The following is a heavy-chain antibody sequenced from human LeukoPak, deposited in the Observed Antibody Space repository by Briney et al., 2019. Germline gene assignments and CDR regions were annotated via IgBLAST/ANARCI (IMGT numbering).Heavy chain of an antibody. V-gene: IGHV1-2*02. CDR3: AREKGYYYDSSGDYAMDY. J-gene: IGHJ4*02. Sequence: ASVKVSCKASGYTFTGYYMHWVRQAPGQGLEWMGWINPNSGGTNYAQKFQGRVTMTRDTSISTAYMELSRLRSDDTAVHYCAREKGYYYDSSGDYAMDYWGQGTLVTVSS. CDR1: GYTFTGYY. D-gene: IGHD3-22*01. CDR2: INPNSGGT.